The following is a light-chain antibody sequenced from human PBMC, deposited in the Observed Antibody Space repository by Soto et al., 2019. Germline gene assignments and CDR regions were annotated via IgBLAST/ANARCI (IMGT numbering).Light chain of an antibody. J-gene: IGKJ2*01. CDR2: AAS. CDR3: QQSFSTPPT. CDR1: QSIGTY. Sequence: DIQMTQSPSSLSASVGDRVTITCRASQSIGTYLNWYLQKPGKAPQLLIHAASSLQTGVPSRFSGSGSGTEFTLTIISLQPEDFASFYCQQSFSTPPTCGQGTKLAIK. V-gene: IGKV1-39*01.